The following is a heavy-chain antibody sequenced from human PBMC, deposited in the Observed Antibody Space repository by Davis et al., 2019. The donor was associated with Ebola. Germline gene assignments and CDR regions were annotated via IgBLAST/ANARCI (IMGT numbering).Heavy chain of an antibody. CDR3: ARQGATFDY. V-gene: IGHV4-34*01. CDR1: GGSFSGYY. Sequence: SETLSLTCAVYGGSFSGYYWSWIRQPPGKGLEWIGEINHSGSTNYNPSLKSRVTISVDTSKNQFSLKLSSVTAADTAVYYCARQGATFDYWGQGTLVTVSS. J-gene: IGHJ4*02. CDR2: INHSGST.